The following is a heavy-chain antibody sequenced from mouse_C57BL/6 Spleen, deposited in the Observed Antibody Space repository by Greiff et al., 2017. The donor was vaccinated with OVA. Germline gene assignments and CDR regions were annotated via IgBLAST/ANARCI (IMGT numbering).Heavy chain of an antibody. Sequence: QVQLKQSGAELVRPGTSVKVSCKASGYAFTNYLIEWVKQRPGQGLEWIGVINPGSGGTNYNEKFKGKATLTADKSSSTAYMQLSSLTSEDSAVYFCAREGYSHYFDYWGQGTTLTVSS. D-gene: IGHD2-3*01. CDR2: INPGSGGT. CDR1: GYAFTNYL. CDR3: AREGYSHYFDY. J-gene: IGHJ2*01. V-gene: IGHV1-54*01.